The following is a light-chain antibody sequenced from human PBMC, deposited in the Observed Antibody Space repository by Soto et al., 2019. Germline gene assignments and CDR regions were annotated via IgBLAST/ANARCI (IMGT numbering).Light chain of an antibody. CDR3: QQYNSYCT. V-gene: IGKV1-5*01. CDR2: DAS. Sequence: DIQMTQSPSTLSASVGDRVTSTCRASQSISSWLAWYQQKPGKAPKLLIYDASSLESGVPSRFSGSGSGTEFTLTISSLQPDDFATYYCQQYNSYCTFGQGTKADIK. CDR1: QSISSW. J-gene: IGKJ2*02.